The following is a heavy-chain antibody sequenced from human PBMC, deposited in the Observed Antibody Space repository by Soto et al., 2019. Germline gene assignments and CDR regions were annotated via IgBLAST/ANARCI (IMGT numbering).Heavy chain of an antibody. CDR1: GYTFTSYG. V-gene: IGHV1-18*01. J-gene: IGHJ4*02. CDR3: AKDLLTTLTTGVDY. CDR2: ISAYNGNT. Sequence: ASVKVSCKASGYTFTSYGISWVRQAPGQGLEWMGWISAYNGNTNYAQKLQGRVTMTTDTSTSTAYMELRSLRAEDTAVYYCAKDLLTTLTTGVDYWGQGTLVTVSS. D-gene: IGHD4-17*01.